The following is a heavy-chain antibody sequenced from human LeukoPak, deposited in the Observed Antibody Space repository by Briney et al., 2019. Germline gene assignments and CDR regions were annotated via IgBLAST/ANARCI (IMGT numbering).Heavy chain of an antibody. V-gene: IGHV1-2*02. Sequence: ASVKVSCKASGYTFTGYYIHWVRQAPGQGLEWMVWINPNSGATNYAQKFQGRVTVTRDTAISTAYLELSRLRSDDTAVYYCARSGAYYDMDVWGKGTTVAVSS. J-gene: IGHJ6*04. CDR3: ARSGAYYDMDV. CDR1: GYTFTGYY. D-gene: IGHD4-17*01. CDR2: INPNSGAT.